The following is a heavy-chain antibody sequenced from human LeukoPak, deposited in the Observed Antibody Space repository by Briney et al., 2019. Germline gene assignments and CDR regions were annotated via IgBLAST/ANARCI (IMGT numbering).Heavy chain of an antibody. Sequence: ASVRVSCTASGYTFTAYYIHWVRQAPGQGLEWMGWINPNSGGTNYAQKFQGRVTMTRDTSISTAYMDLTRLRSDDTAVYYCARVSPSDAFDIWGQGTMVIVSS. J-gene: IGHJ3*02. CDR3: ARVSPSDAFDI. V-gene: IGHV1-2*02. CDR1: GYTFTAYY. CDR2: INPNSGGT.